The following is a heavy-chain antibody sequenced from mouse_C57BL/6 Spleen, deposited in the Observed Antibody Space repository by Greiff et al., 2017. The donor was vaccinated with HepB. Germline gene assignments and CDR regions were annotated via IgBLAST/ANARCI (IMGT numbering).Heavy chain of an antibody. CDR2: ILPGSGST. CDR3: ARSGYYYGSSLYYFDY. Sequence: VQLQQSGAELMKPGASVKLSCKATGYTFTGYWIEWVKQRPGHGLEWIGEILPGSGSTNYNEKFKGKATFTADTSSNTAYMQLSSLTTEDSAIYYCARSGYYYGSSLYYFDYWGQGTTLTVSS. CDR1: GYTFTGYW. J-gene: IGHJ2*01. D-gene: IGHD1-1*01. V-gene: IGHV1-9*01.